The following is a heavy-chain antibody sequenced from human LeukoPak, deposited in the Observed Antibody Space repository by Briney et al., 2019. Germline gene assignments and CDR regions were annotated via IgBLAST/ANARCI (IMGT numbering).Heavy chain of an antibody. V-gene: IGHV4-31*03. CDR1: GGSISSGDYY. J-gene: IGHJ4*02. Sequence: PSQTLSLTCTVSGGSISSGDYYWSWIRQHPGKGLEWIGYIYYSGSTYHNPSLKSRVTISVDTSKNQFSLKLSSVTAADTAVYYCARLSGGWYGGFDYWGQGTLVTVSS. D-gene: IGHD6-19*01. CDR2: IYYSGST. CDR3: ARLSGGWYGGFDY.